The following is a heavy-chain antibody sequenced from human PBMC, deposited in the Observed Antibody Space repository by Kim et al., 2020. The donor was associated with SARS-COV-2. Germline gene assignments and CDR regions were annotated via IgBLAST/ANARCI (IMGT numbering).Heavy chain of an antibody. Sequence: ASVKVSCKASGYTFTSYGISWVRQAPGQGLEWMGWISAYNGNTNYAQKLQGRVTMTTDTSTSTAYMELRSLRSDDTAVYYCARMYYYDSSGTFDYWGQGTLVTVSS. CDR3: ARMYYYDSSGTFDY. D-gene: IGHD3-22*01. CDR1: GYTFTSYG. CDR2: ISAYNGNT. V-gene: IGHV1-18*01. J-gene: IGHJ4*02.